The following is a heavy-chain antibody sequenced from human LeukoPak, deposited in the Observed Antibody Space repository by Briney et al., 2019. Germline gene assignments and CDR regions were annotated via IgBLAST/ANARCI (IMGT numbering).Heavy chain of an antibody. V-gene: IGHV1-2*02. CDR2: INPNSGGT. CDR3: AAYSGSYGASFDY. J-gene: IGHJ4*02. CDR1: GYTFTDYY. D-gene: IGHD1-26*01. Sequence: ASVKVSCKASGYTFTDYYMNWVRQAPGQGLEWMGWINPNSGGTNSAQKFQGRVTMTRDTSISTAYMELNRLTSDDTAVYYCAAYSGSYGASFDYWGQGTLVTVSS.